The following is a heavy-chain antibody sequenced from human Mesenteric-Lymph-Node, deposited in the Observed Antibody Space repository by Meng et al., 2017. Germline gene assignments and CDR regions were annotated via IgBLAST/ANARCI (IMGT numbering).Heavy chain of an antibody. CDR2: IYHSGST. V-gene: IGHV4-4*02. CDR1: GGSINSRNG. J-gene: IGHJ4*02. CDR3: ASFPPPGKQWLVTDY. D-gene: IGHD6-19*01. Sequence: APRLWKPSGTTALTSDRVGGSINSRNGWCWVRQPPGKGLVWIGEIYHSGSTNYNPSLKIRVTISVDKSKNQFSLKLSSVTAADTAVYYCASFPPPGKQWLVTDYWGQGTLVTVSS.